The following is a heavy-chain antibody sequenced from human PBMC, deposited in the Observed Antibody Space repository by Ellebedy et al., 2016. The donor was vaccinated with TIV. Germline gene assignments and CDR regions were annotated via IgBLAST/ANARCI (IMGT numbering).Heavy chain of an antibody. CDR2: ISGSGGST. CDR3: AKSIAVVDY. J-gene: IGHJ4*02. D-gene: IGHD6-19*01. Sequence: GESLKISXAASGFTFSSYSMSWVRQAPGKGLEWVSAISGSGGSTYYADSVKGRFTISRDNSKNTLYLQMNSLRAEDTAVYYCAKSIAVVDYWGQGTLVTVSS. V-gene: IGHV3-23*01. CDR1: GFTFSSYS.